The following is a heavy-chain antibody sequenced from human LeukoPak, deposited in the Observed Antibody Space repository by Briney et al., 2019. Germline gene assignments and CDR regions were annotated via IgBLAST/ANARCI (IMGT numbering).Heavy chain of an antibody. CDR3: ARHSGYYDSSGYYEGAEYFQH. CDR1: GGSISSYY. D-gene: IGHD3-22*01. V-gene: IGHV4-59*08. CDR2: IYYSGST. J-gene: IGHJ1*01. Sequence: SETLSLTCTVSGGSISSYYWSWIRQPPGKGLEWIGYIYYSGSTNYNPSLKSRVTISVDTSKNQFSLKLSSVTAADTAVYYCARHSGYYDSSGYYEGAEYFQHWGQGTLVTVSS.